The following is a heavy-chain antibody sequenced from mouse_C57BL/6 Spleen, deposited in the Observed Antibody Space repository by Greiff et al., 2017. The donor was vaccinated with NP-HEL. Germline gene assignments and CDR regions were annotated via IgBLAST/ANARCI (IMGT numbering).Heavy chain of an antibody. CDR2: ISDGGSYT. CDR1: GFTFSSYA. D-gene: IGHD1-1*01. CDR3: ANSPYYDGSSLFAY. J-gene: IGHJ3*01. V-gene: IGHV5-4*01. Sequence: VQLKESGGGLVKPGGSLKLSCAASGFTFSSYAMSWVRQTPEKRLEWVATISDGGSYTYYPYPVKGRFTISRDNAKNNLYLQMSHLKSEDTAMYYCANSPYYDGSSLFAYWGQGTLVTVSA.